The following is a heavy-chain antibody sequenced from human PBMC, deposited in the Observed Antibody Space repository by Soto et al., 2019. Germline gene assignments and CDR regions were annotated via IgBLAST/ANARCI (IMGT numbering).Heavy chain of an antibody. D-gene: IGHD2-2*01. CDR3: ARTVVPAAIAQLNWFDP. CDR1: GGSISSYY. J-gene: IGHJ5*02. Sequence: QVQLQESGPGLVKPSETLSLTCTVSGGSISSYYWSWIRQPPGKGLEWIGYIYYSGSTNYNPSLKSRGTISVDTSKHQFPLKLSSVTAADTAVYYCARTVVPAAIAQLNWFDPWGQGTLVTVSS. CDR2: IYYSGST. V-gene: IGHV4-59*08.